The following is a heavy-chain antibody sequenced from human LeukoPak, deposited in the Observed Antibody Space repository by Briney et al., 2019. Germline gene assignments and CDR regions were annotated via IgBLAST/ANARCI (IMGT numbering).Heavy chain of an antibody. V-gene: IGHV3-30-3*01. CDR3: ARDSNWNYVGYFDY. Sequence: GGSLRLSCTASGFTFGSFAMHWVRQAPGKGLEWVAVISYDGGNKYYADSVKGRFTISRDNSKNTLYLQMNSLRAEDTAVYYCARDSNWNYVGYFDYWGQGTLVTVSS. CDR2: ISYDGGNK. CDR1: GFTFGSFA. J-gene: IGHJ4*02. D-gene: IGHD1-7*01.